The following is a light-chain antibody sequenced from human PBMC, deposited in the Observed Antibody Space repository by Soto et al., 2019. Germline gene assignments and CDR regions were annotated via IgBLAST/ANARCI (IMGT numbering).Light chain of an antibody. CDR3: QQFNSYSPGA. J-gene: IGKJ1*01. CDR2: AAS. Sequence: AIRMTQSPSSFSASTGYRVTITCRASQGISSYLAWYQQKPGKAPKLLIYAASTLQSGVPSRFSGSGSGTEFTLTISSLQPDDFATYYCQQFNSYSPGAFGQGTKVDIK. V-gene: IGKV1-8*01. CDR1: QGISSY.